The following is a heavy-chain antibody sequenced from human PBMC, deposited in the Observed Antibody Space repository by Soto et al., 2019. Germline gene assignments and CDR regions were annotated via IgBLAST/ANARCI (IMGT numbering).Heavy chain of an antibody. D-gene: IGHD3-9*01. V-gene: IGHV1-69*13. Sequence: SVKVSCKPSGTTFDSFTFAWVRQAPGRGLEWLGGFVPMFASATIAQRFQGRVRITADASTGTGYMELSDLRSDDSAIYYCAREDDTTGHYSWFDPWGPGTLVTVSS. CDR2: FVPMFASA. CDR1: GTTFDSFT. CDR3: AREDDTTGHYSWFDP. J-gene: IGHJ5*02.